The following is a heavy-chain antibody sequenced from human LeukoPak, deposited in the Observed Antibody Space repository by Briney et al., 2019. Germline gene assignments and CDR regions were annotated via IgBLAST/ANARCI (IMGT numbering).Heavy chain of an antibody. Sequence: SETLSLTCAVCGGSFSGYYWSWIRQPPGKGLEWIGEINHSGSTNYNPSLKSRVTISVDTSKNQFSLKLSSVTAADTAVYYCARDVLRYFWFDPWGQGTLVTVSS. CDR2: INHSGST. CDR1: GGSFSGYY. CDR3: ARDVLRYFWFDP. J-gene: IGHJ5*02. D-gene: IGHD3-9*01. V-gene: IGHV4-34*01.